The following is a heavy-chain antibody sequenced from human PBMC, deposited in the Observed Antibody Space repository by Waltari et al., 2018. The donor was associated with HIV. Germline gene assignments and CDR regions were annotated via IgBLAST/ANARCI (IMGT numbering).Heavy chain of an antibody. D-gene: IGHD3-16*01. CDR1: GYTFTNYG. CDR2: ISAYNGNT. CDR3: ARVQLIMVTFGGDFAPQFFEY. Sequence: QVQLVQSGDEVKKPGASVKVSCKTSGYTFTNYGITWVRQAAGQGLEWMGWISAYNGNTNFAQRFQGRVTMTTDTSTSTAYMELRSLRSDDTAVFYCARVQLIMVTFGGDFAPQFFEYWGQGTLVTVSS. J-gene: IGHJ4*02. V-gene: IGHV1-18*01.